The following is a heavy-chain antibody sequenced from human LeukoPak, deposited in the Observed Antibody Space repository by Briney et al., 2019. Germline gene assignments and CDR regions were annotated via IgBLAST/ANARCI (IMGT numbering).Heavy chain of an antibody. J-gene: IGHJ4*02. Sequence: GGSLRLSCVVSGFTFRNYAMNWVRQAPGKGLEWISDISTGSDSTYHIESVRGRFTISRDNSKNTLYLQMNSLRLDDTAVYYCASGLYGGVFDNWGQGTLVTVSS. CDR2: ISTGSDST. CDR1: GFTFRNYA. V-gene: IGHV3-23*01. D-gene: IGHD4/OR15-4a*01. CDR3: ASGLYGGVFDN.